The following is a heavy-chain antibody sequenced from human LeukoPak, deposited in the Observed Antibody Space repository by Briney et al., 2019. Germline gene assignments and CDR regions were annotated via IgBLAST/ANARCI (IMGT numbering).Heavy chain of an antibody. CDR3: ARLRSPNFDWPHYFDY. CDR1: GGSFSGYY. V-gene: IGHV4-34*01. CDR2: INHSGST. Sequence: SETLSLACAVYGGSFSGYYWSWIRQPPGKGLEWIGEINHSGSTNYNPSLKSRVTISVDTSKNQFSLKLSSVTAADTAVYYCARLRSPNFDWPHYFDYWGQGTLVTVSS. J-gene: IGHJ4*02. D-gene: IGHD3-9*01.